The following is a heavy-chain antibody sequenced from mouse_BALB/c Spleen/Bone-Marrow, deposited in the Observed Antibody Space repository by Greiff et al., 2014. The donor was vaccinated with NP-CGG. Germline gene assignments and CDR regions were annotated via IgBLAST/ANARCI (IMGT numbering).Heavy chain of an antibody. CDR3: APYYYGSSQFAY. CDR2: IDPANGIT. D-gene: IGHD1-1*01. Sequence: EVQRVESGAELVKPGASVKLSCTASGFNIKDTYMHWVKQRPEQGLEWIGRIDPANGITKYDPKFQGKATITADTSSNTAYLQLSSLTSEDTAVYYCAPYYYGSSQFAYWGQGTLVTVSA. CDR1: GFNIKDTY. J-gene: IGHJ3*01. V-gene: IGHV14-3*02.